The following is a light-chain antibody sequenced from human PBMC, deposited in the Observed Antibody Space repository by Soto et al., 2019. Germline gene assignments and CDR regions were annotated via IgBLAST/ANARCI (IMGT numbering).Light chain of an antibody. CDR1: QTVNNNY. CDR2: GAS. CDR3: QQYGSSGT. Sequence: VLTLSPVALSLSTRERAILSCRASQTVNNNYLAWCQQKPGLAPRLLISGASNRAAGIPDRFSGSGSGTDFTLTISRLEPEDFAVYYCQQYGSSGTFGQGTKVDIK. V-gene: IGKV3-20*01. J-gene: IGKJ1*01.